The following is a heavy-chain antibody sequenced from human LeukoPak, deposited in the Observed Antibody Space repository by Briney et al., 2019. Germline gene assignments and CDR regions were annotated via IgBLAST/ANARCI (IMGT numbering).Heavy chain of an antibody. CDR1: GGTFSSYA. CDR3: ATIDPQYSSGGLDY. J-gene: IGHJ4*02. Sequence: ASVKVSYKASGGTFSSYAISWVRQAPGQGLEWMVRIIPIFGTANYAQKFQGSVTITTDESTSTAYMELSSLRSEDTAVYYCATIDPQYSSGGLDYWGQGTLVTVSS. V-gene: IGHV1-69*05. D-gene: IGHD6-19*01. CDR2: IIPIFGTA.